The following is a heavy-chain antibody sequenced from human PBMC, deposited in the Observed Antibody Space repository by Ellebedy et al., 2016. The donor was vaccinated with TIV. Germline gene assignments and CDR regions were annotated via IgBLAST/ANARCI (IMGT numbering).Heavy chain of an antibody. V-gene: IGHV3-30-3*01. Sequence: LSLTCAASGFAFSSYGVHWVRQAPGKGLEWVADVFYDGSKKHYADSVKGRFTISRDNSLHTVYLEMNSLRVDDTALYFCVRDFGGLYTAWGQGTTVIVSS. J-gene: IGHJ6*02. CDR2: VFYDGSKK. CDR3: VRDFGGLYTA. D-gene: IGHD5-18*01. CDR1: GFAFSSYG.